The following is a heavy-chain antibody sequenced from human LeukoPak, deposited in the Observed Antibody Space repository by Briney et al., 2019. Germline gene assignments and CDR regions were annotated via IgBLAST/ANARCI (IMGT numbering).Heavy chain of an antibody. J-gene: IGHJ4*02. Sequence: GGFLRLSCAASGFTFSSHAMTWVRQAPGKGLEWGPSITGSGGSTFYAASVKGRFTISRDNSKNTLYLQMNSLRAEDTAVYYCAKLGISDGIDYWGQGTLVTVSS. CDR1: GFTFSSHA. CDR2: ITGSGGST. V-gene: IGHV3-23*01. CDR3: AKLGISDGIDY. D-gene: IGHD1-14*01.